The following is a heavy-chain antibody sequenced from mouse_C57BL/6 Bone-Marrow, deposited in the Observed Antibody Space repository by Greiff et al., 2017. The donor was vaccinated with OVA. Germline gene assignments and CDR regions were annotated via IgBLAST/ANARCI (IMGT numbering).Heavy chain of an antibody. D-gene: IGHD1-1*01. Sequence: VQLQQSGAELVRPGTSVKVSCKASGYAFTNYLIEWVKQRPGQGLEGIGVINPGSGGTNYNEKFKGKATLTADKSSSTAYMQLSSLTSEDSAVYFCARGGIITTVFDYWGQGTTLTVSS. CDR3: ARGGIITTVFDY. CDR1: GYAFTNYL. J-gene: IGHJ2*01. V-gene: IGHV1-54*01. CDR2: INPGSGGT.